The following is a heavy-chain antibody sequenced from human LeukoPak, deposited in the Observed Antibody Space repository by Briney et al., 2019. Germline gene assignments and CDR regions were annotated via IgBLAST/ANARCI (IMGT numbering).Heavy chain of an antibody. CDR2: INHIGTT. CDR1: GGSFNGYY. CDR3: ARLVVTAPQYHYYMDV. D-gene: IGHD2-21*02. J-gene: IGHJ6*03. Sequence: SETLSLTCNVSGGSFNGYYWTGIRQPPGKGLEWIAEINHIGTTNHNPSLKSRVSVSTDTSKNQFFLKLTSVTAADTALYYCARLVVTAPQYHYYMDVWGEGTTVTVSS. V-gene: IGHV4-34*01.